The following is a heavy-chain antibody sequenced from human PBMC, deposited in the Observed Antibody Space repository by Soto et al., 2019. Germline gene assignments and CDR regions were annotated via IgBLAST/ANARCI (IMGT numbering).Heavy chain of an antibody. CDR1: GFTFGTYE. V-gene: IGHV3-48*03. J-gene: IGHJ6*02. CDR2: ISRSGSTI. Sequence: EVQLVESGGGLVQPGGSLRLSCAASGFTFGTYEMNWVRQAPGKGLEWVSYISRSGSTIYYSDSVKGRFTISRDNAKNSLYLQLHSRRDEDTAVYYCARDPSLSSSSYLSYYYGMDVWGQGTTVTVSS. D-gene: IGHD6-6*01. CDR3: ARDPSLSSSSYLSYYYGMDV.